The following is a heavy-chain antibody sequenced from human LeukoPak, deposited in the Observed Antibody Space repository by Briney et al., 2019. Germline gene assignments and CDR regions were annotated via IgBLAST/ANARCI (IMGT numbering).Heavy chain of an antibody. J-gene: IGHJ4*02. D-gene: IGHD4-23*01. CDR2: IYYSGST. CDR3: ARDRRWPQTIFDY. Sequence: SETLSLTCTVSGGSISSGGYYWSWLRQHPGKDLEWNGYIYYSGSTYYNPSLKSRVTISVDTSKNQFSLKLSSVTAADTAVYYCARDRRWPQTIFDYWGQGTLVTVSS. CDR1: GGSISSGGYY. V-gene: IGHV4-31*03.